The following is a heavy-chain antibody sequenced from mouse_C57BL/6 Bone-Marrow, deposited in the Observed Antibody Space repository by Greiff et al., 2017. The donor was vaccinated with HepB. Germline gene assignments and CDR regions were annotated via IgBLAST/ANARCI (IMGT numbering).Heavy chain of an antibody. J-gene: IGHJ2*01. V-gene: IGHV5-4*01. CDR2: ISDGGSYT. CDR3: AREGGSVFDY. D-gene: IGHD1-1*01. Sequence: EVKLMESGGGLVKPGGSLKLSCAASGFTFSSYAMSWVRQTPEKRLEWVATISDGGSYTYYPDNVKGRFTISGDNAKNNLYLQMSHLKSEDTAMYYCAREGGSVFDYWGQGTTLTVSS. CDR1: GFTFSSYA.